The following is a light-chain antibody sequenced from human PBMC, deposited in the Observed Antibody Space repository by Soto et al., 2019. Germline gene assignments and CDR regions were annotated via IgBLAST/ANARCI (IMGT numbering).Light chain of an antibody. CDR1: QSVSSY. V-gene: IGKV3-11*01. Sequence: EVVLTQSPATLSLSPGERATLSCRASQSVSSYLAWYQQKPGQAPRLLIYDASNRVTGIPPRFSGSGSGTDFTLTISSLEPEDFAVYYCQQRSNWPPTFGGGTKVEIK. CDR3: QQRSNWPPT. CDR2: DAS. J-gene: IGKJ4*01.